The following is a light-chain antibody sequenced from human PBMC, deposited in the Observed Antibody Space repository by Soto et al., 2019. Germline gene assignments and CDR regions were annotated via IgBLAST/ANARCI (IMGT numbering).Light chain of an antibody. CDR1: QGISSY. V-gene: IGKV1-9*01. J-gene: IGKJ5*01. Sequence: DIQLTQSPSFLSASVGDRVTMTCRASQGISSYLAWYQQKPGKAPKLLIYAASTLQSGVPSRFSGSGSGTEFTLTISSLQPEDFATYYCQQLNSYPITFGQGTQLEIK. CDR3: QQLNSYPIT. CDR2: AAS.